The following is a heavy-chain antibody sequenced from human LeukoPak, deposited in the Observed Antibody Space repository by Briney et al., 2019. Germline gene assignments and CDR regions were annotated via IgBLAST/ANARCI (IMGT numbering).Heavy chain of an antibody. Sequence: PGGSLRLSCAVSAFIFSDYGLHWVRQAPGKGLEWVAVTRFDGSIKQYADSVKGRFTISRDDSKNTLYLQMNILKSEDTAVYYCARWGGTRQYYFDYWGQGTLVTVSS. D-gene: IGHD1-1*01. CDR1: AFIFSDYG. J-gene: IGHJ4*02. CDR3: ARWGGTRQYYFDY. V-gene: IGHV3-33*01. CDR2: TRFDGSIK.